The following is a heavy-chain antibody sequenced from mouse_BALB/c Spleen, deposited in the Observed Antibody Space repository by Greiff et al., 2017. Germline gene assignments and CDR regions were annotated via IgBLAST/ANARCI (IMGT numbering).Heavy chain of an antibody. CDR1: GFTFRSYA. V-gene: IGHV5-6-5*01. Sequence: EVQGVESGGGLVKPGGSLKLSCAASGFTFRSYAMSWVRQTPEKRLEWVASISSGGSTYYPDSVKGRFTISRDNARNILYLQMSSLRSEDTAMYYCAPFYYRYDRGYAMDYWGQGTSVTVAA. J-gene: IGHJ4*01. D-gene: IGHD2-14*01. CDR2: ISSGGST. CDR3: APFYYRYDRGYAMDY.